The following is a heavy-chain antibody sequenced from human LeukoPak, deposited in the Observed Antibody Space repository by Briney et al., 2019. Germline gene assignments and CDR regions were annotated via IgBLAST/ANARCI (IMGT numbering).Heavy chain of an antibody. V-gene: IGHV3-30-3*01. D-gene: IGHD3-10*01. CDR3: ARDGGGYYASGTHYYFDC. J-gene: IGHJ4*02. Sequence: GGSLRLSCAASGFTFSSYPMHWVRQAPGKGLEWVGVISYDGSNKYYADSVKGRFTISRDNSKNTLYLQVNSLRAEDTAVYSCARDGGGYYASGTHYYFDCWGQGTLVTVSS. CDR2: ISYDGSNK. CDR1: GFTFSSYP.